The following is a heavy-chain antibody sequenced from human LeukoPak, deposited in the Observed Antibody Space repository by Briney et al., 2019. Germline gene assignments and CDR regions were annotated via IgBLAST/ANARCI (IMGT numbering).Heavy chain of an antibody. D-gene: IGHD2-8*01. Sequence: PSETLSLTCAVYGGSFSDYFWSWIRQPPGKGLEWIGEINHRGNTKYNPSLKSRVTISRDTSKNQFSLNLSSVTAADTAVYYCARDQAHCINGGCPQTAGMYYFDYWGQGALVTVSS. CDR2: INHRGNT. V-gene: IGHV4-34*01. CDR3: ARDQAHCINGGCPQTAGMYYFDY. CDR1: GGSFSDYF. J-gene: IGHJ4*02.